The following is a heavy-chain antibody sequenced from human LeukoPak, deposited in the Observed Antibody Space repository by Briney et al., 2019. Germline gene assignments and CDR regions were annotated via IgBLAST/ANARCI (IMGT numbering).Heavy chain of an antibody. CDR3: ARPRGNGPGLFDAFDI. D-gene: IGHD1-1*01. V-gene: IGHV3-7*01. J-gene: IGHJ3*02. CDR2: IKQDGTEK. Sequence: PGGSLRLSCAASGFTFDDYAMHWVRQAPGKGLEWVANIKQDGTEKYYVDSVKGRFTISRDNAKNSLYLQMNSLRAEDTAVYYCARPRGNGPGLFDAFDIWGQGTMVTVSS. CDR1: GFTFDDYA.